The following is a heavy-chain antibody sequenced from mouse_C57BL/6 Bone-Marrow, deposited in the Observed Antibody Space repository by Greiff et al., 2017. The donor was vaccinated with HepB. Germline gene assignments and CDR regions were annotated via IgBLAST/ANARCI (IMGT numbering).Heavy chain of an antibody. D-gene: IGHD2-3*01. CDR1: GYTFTDYY. Sequence: QVQLQQSGAELVRPGASVKLSCKASGYTFTDYYINWVKQRPGQGLEWIARIYPGSGNTYYNEKFKGKATLTAEKSSSTAYMQLSSLTSEDSAVYFCARYDGYYLFDYWGQGTTLTVSS. V-gene: IGHV1-76*01. CDR2: IYPGSGNT. J-gene: IGHJ2*01. CDR3: ARYDGYYLFDY.